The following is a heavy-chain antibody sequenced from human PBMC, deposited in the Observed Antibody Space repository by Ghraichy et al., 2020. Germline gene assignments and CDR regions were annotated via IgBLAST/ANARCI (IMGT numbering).Heavy chain of an antibody. V-gene: IGHV4-59*01. Sequence: ESLNISCTVSGGSISSYYWSWIRQPPGKGLEWIGYIYYSGSTNYNPSLKSRVTISVDTSKNQFSLKLSSVTAADTAVYYCARDMTYYDFWSGYSHKTNWFDPWGQGTLVTVSS. CDR2: IYYSGST. CDR1: GGSISSYY. D-gene: IGHD3-3*01. CDR3: ARDMTYYDFWSGYSHKTNWFDP. J-gene: IGHJ5*02.